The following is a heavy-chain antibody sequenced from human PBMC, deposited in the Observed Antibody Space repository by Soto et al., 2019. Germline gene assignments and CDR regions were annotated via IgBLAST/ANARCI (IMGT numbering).Heavy chain of an antibody. D-gene: IGHD5-18*01. Sequence: HPGGSLRLSCAASGFTFSSYWMHWVRQAPGKGLVWVSRINSDGSITTYADSVKGRFTISRDNAKNTLNLQMNSLRAEDMAVYYCLNVGGSSYGRPYWGQGTLVTVSS. V-gene: IGHV3-74*01. CDR1: GFTFSSYW. CDR3: LNVGGSSYGRPY. J-gene: IGHJ4*02. CDR2: INSDGSIT.